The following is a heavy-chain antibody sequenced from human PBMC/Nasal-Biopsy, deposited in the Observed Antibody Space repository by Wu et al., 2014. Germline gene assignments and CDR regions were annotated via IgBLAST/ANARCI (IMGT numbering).Heavy chain of an antibody. J-gene: IGHJ6*01. CDR3: ARDRGYTGNDRDLYHYGLDV. CDR1: GGTFSSYT. D-gene: IGHD5-12*01. V-gene: IGHV1-69*04. CDR2: IIPILGLA. Sequence: VKVSCKASGGTFSSYTFTWVRQAPGQGLEWMGRIIPILGLADYAQKFQGRVTITADTSTSTVYMEVSSLRSDDTALYYCARDRGYTGNDRDLYHYGLDVWGQGTTVIVSS.